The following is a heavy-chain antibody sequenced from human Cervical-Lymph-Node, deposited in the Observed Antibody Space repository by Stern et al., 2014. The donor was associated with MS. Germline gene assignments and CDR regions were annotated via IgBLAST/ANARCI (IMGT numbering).Heavy chain of an antibody. CDR3: AHRTAGPFDY. J-gene: IGHJ4*02. CDR2: IYWDDQK. V-gene: IGHV2-5*02. Sequence: ESGPALVQPTQTLTLTCTFSGFSLSTSGLGVGWIRQPPGEALKWLAYIYWDDQKRYSPSLKSRLTITKDTSKNQVVLTLTNVDPVDTATYYCAHRTAGPFDYWGQGTLVTVSS. CDR1: GFSLSTSGLG.